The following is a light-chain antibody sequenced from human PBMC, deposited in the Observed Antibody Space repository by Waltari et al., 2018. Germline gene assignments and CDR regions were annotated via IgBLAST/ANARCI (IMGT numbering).Light chain of an antibody. Sequence: QSALTQPPSASGSPGQSVTISCTGTSSDVGGYNYVSWYQQHPGKVPKVRIYEVTKRPSGVPYRFSGSKSGNTASLAVSGLQAEDEADYYCTSYAGSNNYVFGTGTKVTVL. CDR1: SSDVGGYNY. J-gene: IGLJ1*01. V-gene: IGLV2-8*01. CDR2: EVT. CDR3: TSYAGSNNYV.